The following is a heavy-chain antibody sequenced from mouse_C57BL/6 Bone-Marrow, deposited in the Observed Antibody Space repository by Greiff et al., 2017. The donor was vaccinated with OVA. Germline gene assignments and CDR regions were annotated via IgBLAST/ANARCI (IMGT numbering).Heavy chain of an antibody. D-gene: IGHD1-1*01. V-gene: IGHV5-9-1*02. CDR1: GFTFSSYA. CDR2: ISSGGDYI. J-gene: IGHJ3*01. CDR3: TRDRGSSPFAY. Sequence: DVQLVESGEGLVKPGGSLKLSCAASGFTFSSYAMSWVRQTPEKRLEWVAYISSGGDYIYYADTVKGRFTISRDNARNTLYLQMSSLKSEDTAMYYCTRDRGSSPFAYWGQGTLVTVSA.